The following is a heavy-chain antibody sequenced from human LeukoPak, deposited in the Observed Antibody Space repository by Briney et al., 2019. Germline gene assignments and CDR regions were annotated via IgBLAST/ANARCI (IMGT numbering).Heavy chain of an antibody. CDR1: GGTFSSYA. CDR2: IIPIFGTA. Sequence: ASVKVSCKASGGTFSSYAISWVRQAPGQGLEWMGGIIPIFGTANYAQKFQGRVTITADESTSTAYMELSSLRSEDTAVYYCARATGAYCSGGSCYYPWNWFDPWGQGTLVTVSS. V-gene: IGHV1-69*13. D-gene: IGHD2-15*01. CDR3: ARATGAYCSGGSCYYPWNWFDP. J-gene: IGHJ5*02.